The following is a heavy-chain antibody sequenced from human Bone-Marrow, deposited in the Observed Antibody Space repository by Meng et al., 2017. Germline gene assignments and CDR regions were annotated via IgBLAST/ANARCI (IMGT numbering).Heavy chain of an antibody. V-gene: IGHV1-2*06. CDR3: ARDEDISAAGKLFGDY. J-gene: IGHJ4*02. CDR2: INPKSGDT. D-gene: IGHD6-13*01. Sequence: VLRVQAGAEMKNPRAPVKVAFRVPGYPFPNYWLHWVRRAPGQGLEWMGRINPKSGDTHYAQRFQGRVTMTGDTSISTAYMELSGLRSDDTAMYYCARDEDISAAGKLFGDYWGQGTLVTVSS. CDR1: GYPFPNYW.